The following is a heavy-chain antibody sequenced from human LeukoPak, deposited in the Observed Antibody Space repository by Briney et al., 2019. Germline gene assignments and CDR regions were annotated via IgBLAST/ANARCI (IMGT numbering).Heavy chain of an antibody. CDR1: GFTFSNYN. Sequence: GGSLRLSCAASGFTFSNYNMNWVRQDPGKGLEWVSGINGIGGGTAYADSVKGRFTISRDNAKNSLYLQMNSLTFEDTALYFCAKWNRQPLVKGWFDSWGQGTLVTVS. CDR2: INGIGGGT. D-gene: IGHD6-13*01. CDR3: AKWNRQPLVKGWFDS. V-gene: IGHV3-9*01. J-gene: IGHJ5*01.